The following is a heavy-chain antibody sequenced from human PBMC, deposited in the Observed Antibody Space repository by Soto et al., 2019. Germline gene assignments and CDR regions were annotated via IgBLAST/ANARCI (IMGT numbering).Heavy chain of an antibody. V-gene: IGHV1-69*06. CDR1: GGTFSSYA. CDR3: AREGGCTNGVCYPHYGMDV. D-gene: IGHD2-8*01. CDR2: IIPIFGTA. Sequence: QVQLVQSGAEVKKPGSSVKVSCKASGGTFSSYAISWVRQAPGQGLEWMGGIIPIFGTANYAQKFQGRVTITADKSTSTAYKELSSLRSEDTAVYYCAREGGCTNGVCYPHYGMDVWGQGTTVTVSS. J-gene: IGHJ6*02.